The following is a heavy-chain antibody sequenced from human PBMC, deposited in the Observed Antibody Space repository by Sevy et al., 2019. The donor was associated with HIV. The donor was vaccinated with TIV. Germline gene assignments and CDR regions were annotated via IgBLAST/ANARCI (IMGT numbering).Heavy chain of an antibody. CDR1: GFTFSNAW. D-gene: IGHD2-2*01. CDR2: IKSKTDGGTT. J-gene: IGHJ3*02. Sequence: GESLKISCAASGFTFSNAWMSWVRQAPGKGLEWVGRIKSKTDGGTTDYAAPVKGRFTISRDDSKNTLYLQMNSLKTEDTAVYYCTTVHCSSTSCKHPDAFDIWGQGTMVTVSS. CDR3: TTVHCSSTSCKHPDAFDI. V-gene: IGHV3-15*01.